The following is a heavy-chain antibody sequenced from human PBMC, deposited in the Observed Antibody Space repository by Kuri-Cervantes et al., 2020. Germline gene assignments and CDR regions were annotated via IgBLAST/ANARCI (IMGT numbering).Heavy chain of an antibody. J-gene: IGHJ6*02. V-gene: IGHV3-30*18. D-gene: IGHD5-24*01. CDR2: ISYDGSYK. CDR1: GFTFRSYA. CDR3: AKDLDGWLQLNYGMDV. Sequence: GESLKISCAASGFTFRSYAMSWVRQAPGKGLEWVAVISYDGSYKYYAGSVKGRFTISRGNSKNTLYLQMNSLRAEDTAVYYCAKDLDGWLQLNYGMDVWGQGTTVTVSS.